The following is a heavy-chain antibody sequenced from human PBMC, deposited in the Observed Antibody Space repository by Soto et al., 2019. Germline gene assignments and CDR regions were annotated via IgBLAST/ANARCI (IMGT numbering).Heavy chain of an antibody. V-gene: IGHV3-23*01. CDR2: ISGRGTT. D-gene: IGHD2-21*02. J-gene: IGHJ5*02. Sequence: WGSLRLSCAASGFTFGTYAMSWVRQSPGKGLEWVSGISGRGTTFYADSVKGRFTISRDNSKNTVHLEMNNLRAEDMAFYSCAKLRGPAYGDYYLGSWGQGTLVTVSS. CDR3: AKLRGPAYGDYYLGS. CDR1: GFTFGTYA.